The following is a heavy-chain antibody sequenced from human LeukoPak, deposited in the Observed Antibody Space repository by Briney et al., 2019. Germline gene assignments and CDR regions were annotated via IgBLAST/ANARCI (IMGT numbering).Heavy chain of an antibody. CDR3: ARGGLRVMVYRLYYMDV. D-gene: IGHD2-8*01. CDR1: GYSFTGHY. Sequence: ASVKVSCKASGYSFTGHYIHWVRQAPGQGLEWMGWLNPNSGGTKFAQKFQGRVTMTRDTSISTAYMELTRLRSDDTAVYYCARGGLRVMVYRLYYMDVWGKGTTVTVSS. V-gene: IGHV1-2*02. CDR2: LNPNSGGT. J-gene: IGHJ6*03.